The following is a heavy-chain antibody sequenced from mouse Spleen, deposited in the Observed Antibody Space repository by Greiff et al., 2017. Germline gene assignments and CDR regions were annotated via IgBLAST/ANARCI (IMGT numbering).Heavy chain of an antibody. D-gene: IGHD1-1*01. Sequence: EVKLVESGGGLVKPGGSLKLSCAASGFTFSDYGMHWVRQAPEKGLEWVAYISSGSSTIYYADTVKGRFTISRDNAKNTLFLQMTSLRSEDTAMYYCARWRYYGSYYAMDYWGQGTSVTVSS. V-gene: IGHV5-17*01. J-gene: IGHJ4*01. CDR3: ARWRYYGSYYAMDY. CDR1: GFTFSDYG. CDR2: ISSGSSTI.